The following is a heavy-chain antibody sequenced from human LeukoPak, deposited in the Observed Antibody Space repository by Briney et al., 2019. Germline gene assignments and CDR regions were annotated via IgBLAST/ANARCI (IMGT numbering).Heavy chain of an antibody. CDR2: ISYDGSNK. Sequence: GGSLRLSCEASGFTFTTYAMSWVRQAPGKGLEWVAVISYDGSNKYYADSVKGRFTISRDNSKNTLYLQMNSLRAEDTAVYYCARVGTRIVGYWGQGTLVTVSS. CDR1: GFTFTTYA. V-gene: IGHV3-30*01. D-gene: IGHD3-22*01. J-gene: IGHJ4*02. CDR3: ARVGTRIVGY.